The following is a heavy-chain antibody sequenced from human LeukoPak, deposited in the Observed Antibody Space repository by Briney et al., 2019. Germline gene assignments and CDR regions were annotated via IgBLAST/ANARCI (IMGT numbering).Heavy chain of an antibody. V-gene: IGHV4-39*07. CDR1: GGSISSSSYY. CDR3: ARGRAVVAASDNWFDP. D-gene: IGHD2-15*01. CDR2: IYYSGST. Sequence: SETLSLTCTVSGGSISSSSYYWGWIRQPPGKGLEWIGSIYYSGSTYYNPSLKSRVTISVDTSKNQFSLKLSSVTAADTAVYYCARGRAVVAASDNWFDPWGQGILVTVSS. J-gene: IGHJ5*02.